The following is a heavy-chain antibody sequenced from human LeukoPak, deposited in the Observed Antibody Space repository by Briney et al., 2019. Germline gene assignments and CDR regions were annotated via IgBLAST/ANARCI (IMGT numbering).Heavy chain of an antibody. J-gene: IGHJ4*02. CDR2: IRYDGSNK. D-gene: IGHD2-2*02. CDR1: GFIFSSYA. Sequence: PGGSLRLSCAASGFIFSSYAMSWVRQAPGKGLEWVAFIRYDGSNKYYADSVKGRFTISRDNSKNTLYLQMNSLRAEDTAVYYCAKLGYCSSTSCHNFYYFDYWGQGTLVTVSS. V-gene: IGHV3-30*02. CDR3: AKLGYCSSTSCHNFYYFDY.